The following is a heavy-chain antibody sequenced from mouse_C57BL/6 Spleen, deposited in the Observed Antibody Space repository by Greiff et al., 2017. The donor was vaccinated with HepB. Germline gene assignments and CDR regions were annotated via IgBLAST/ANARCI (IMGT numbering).Heavy chain of an antibody. V-gene: IGHV7-3*01. CDR1: GFTFTDYC. CDR3: ARYVLGYYYAMDY. CDR2: IRNKANGYTT. Sequence: EVKLVESGGGLVQPGGSLSLSCAASGFTFTDYCMSWVRQPPGKALEWLGFIRNKANGYTTEYSASVKGRFTISRDNSQSILYLQMNALRAEDSATYYCARYVLGYYYAMDYWGQGTSVTVSS. J-gene: IGHJ4*01. D-gene: IGHD3-1*01.